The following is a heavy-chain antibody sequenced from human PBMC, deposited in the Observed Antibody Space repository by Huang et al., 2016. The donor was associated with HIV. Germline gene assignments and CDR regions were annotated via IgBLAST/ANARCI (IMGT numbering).Heavy chain of an antibody. D-gene: IGHD6-19*01. Sequence: EVELVESGGGLVKPGGSLRLSCAASGFAFSSYGMNWVRQAPGKGVEGVALSGRGSSYIYDADSVKGRVTISRDNAKSSIYLQLDSLRAEDTAVYYCAYQQWLVGGLNHWGQGTLVVVSS. CDR3: AYQQWLVGGLNH. V-gene: IGHV3-21*02. J-gene: IGHJ5*02. CDR2: SGRGSSYI. CDR1: GFAFSSYG.